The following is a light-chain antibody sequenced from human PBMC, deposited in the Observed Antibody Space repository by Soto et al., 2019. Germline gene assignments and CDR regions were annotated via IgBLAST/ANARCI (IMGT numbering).Light chain of an antibody. Sequence: NFMLTQPHSVSESPGKTVIIYCTRSSGSIASNYVQWYQQRPGSSPTTVIYEDNQRPSGVPDRFSGSIDSSSNAASLTISRMETEDEADYFCQSYDATNQVFGGGTQLTVL. V-gene: IGLV6-57*01. CDR2: EDN. J-gene: IGLJ7*01. CDR1: SGSIASNY. CDR3: QSYDATNQV.